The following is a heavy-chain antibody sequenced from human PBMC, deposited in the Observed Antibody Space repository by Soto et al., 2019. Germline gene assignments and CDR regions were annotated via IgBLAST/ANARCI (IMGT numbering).Heavy chain of an antibody. J-gene: IGHJ6*02. D-gene: IGHD2-21*01. CDR1: GFTFSSYG. Sequence: QVQLVESGGGVVQPGRSLRLSCAASGFTFSSYGMHWVRQAPGKGLEWVAVISYDGSNKYYADSVKGRFTISRDNSKNTLYLQMNSLRAEDTAVYYCAKGRSVFDYYGMDVWGQGTKVTVSS. V-gene: IGHV3-30*18. CDR2: ISYDGSNK. CDR3: AKGRSVFDYYGMDV.